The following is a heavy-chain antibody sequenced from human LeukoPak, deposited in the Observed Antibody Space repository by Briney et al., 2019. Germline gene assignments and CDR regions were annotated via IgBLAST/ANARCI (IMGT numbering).Heavy chain of an antibody. D-gene: IGHD6-13*01. Sequence: GGSLRLSCAASGFTFSSNYMSWVRQAPGKGLEWVSVIYSGGSTYYADSVKGRFTISRDNSKNTLYLQMNSLRAEDTAVYYCAREYIAAERFFDYWGQGTLVTVSS. CDR1: GFTFSSNY. J-gene: IGHJ4*02. CDR2: IYSGGST. CDR3: AREYIAAERFFDY. V-gene: IGHV3-66*01.